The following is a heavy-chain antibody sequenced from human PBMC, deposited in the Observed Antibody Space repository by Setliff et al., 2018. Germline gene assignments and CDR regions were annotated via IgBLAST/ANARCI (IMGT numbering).Heavy chain of an antibody. CDR3: ARDGHNVYYFDY. J-gene: IGHJ4*02. V-gene: IGHV3-74*01. CDR1: GFTFDDYASG. D-gene: IGHD1-1*01. CDR2: INSDGSST. Sequence: GGSLRLSCAASGFTFDDYASGFTFDDYAMHWVRQAPGKGLVWVSRINSDGSSTNYADSVKGQFTVSRDNAKNTLYLQMNSLRAEDTAVYYCARDGHNVYYFDYWGLGTLVTVSS.